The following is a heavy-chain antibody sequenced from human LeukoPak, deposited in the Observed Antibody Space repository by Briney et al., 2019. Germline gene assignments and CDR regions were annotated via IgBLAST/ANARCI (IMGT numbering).Heavy chain of an antibody. CDR3: ATGPSSGQNNRFDP. D-gene: IGHD3-22*01. Sequence: GASVKVSCKVSGYTLTELSMHWVRQAPGKGLEWMGGFDPEDGETIYAQKFQGRVTMTEDTSTDTAYMELSSLRSEDTAVYYCATGPSSGQNNRFDPWGQGTLVTVSS. V-gene: IGHV1-24*01. J-gene: IGHJ5*02. CDR2: FDPEDGET. CDR1: GYTLTELS.